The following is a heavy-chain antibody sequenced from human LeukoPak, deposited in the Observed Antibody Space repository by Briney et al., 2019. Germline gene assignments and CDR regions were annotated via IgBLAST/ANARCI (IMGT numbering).Heavy chain of an antibody. CDR3: AKGPKKDVDPAMVVLDY. Sequence: GGSLRLSCAASGFTFSSYAMSWVRQAPGKGLEWVSAISGSGGSTYYADSVKGRFTISRDNSKNTLYLQMNSLRAEDTAVYYCAKGPKKDVDPAMVVLDYWGQGTLVTVSS. D-gene: IGHD5-18*01. V-gene: IGHV3-23*01. CDR2: ISGSGGST. J-gene: IGHJ4*02. CDR1: GFTFSSYA.